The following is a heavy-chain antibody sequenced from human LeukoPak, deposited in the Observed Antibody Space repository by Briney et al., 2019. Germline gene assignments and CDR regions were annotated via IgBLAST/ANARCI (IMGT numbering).Heavy chain of an antibody. J-gene: IGHJ4*02. V-gene: IGHV3-74*01. Sequence: GGSLRLSCAASGFTFSNYWMHWARQAPGKGLVWVSRISSDGSDTTYGDSVKGRFTISRDNAENTLYLQMHSLRADDTAVYYCARGLAAAYGRFDYWGQGTLVTVSS. CDR2: ISSDGSDT. CDR1: GFTFSNYW. CDR3: ARGLAAAYGRFDY. D-gene: IGHD6-13*01.